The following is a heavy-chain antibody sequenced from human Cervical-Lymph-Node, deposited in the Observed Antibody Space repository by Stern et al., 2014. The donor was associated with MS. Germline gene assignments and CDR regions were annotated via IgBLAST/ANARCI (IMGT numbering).Heavy chain of an antibody. CDR2: IYYNGNT. CDR3: ARDRTISELFYYYGLDV. D-gene: IGHD1-1*01. CDR1: GGSLRSHY. V-gene: IGHV4-59*11. J-gene: IGHJ6*02. Sequence: QVQLQESGPGLVKSSETLSLTCTVSGGSLRSHYWTWVRQSPGAELAWIGYIYYNGNTKYNPSRESRVTMSVNTSKNQFSLHLTSVTAADTAIYYCARDRTISELFYYYGLDVWGRGTAVTVS.